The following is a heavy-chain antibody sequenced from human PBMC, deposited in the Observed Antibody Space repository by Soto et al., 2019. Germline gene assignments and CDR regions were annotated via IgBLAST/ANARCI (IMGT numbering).Heavy chain of an antibody. J-gene: IGHJ5*02. CDR3: ARDLNDYSNYLNWFDP. V-gene: IGHV1-18*01. CDR1: GYTFTSYG. D-gene: IGHD4-4*01. CDR2: ISAYNGNT. Sequence: ASVKVSCKASGYTFTSYGISWVRQAPGQGLEWMGWISAYNGNTNYAQKLQGRVTMTTDTSTSTAYMELRSLRSDDTAVYYCARDLNDYSNYLNWFDPWGQGTLVTVSS.